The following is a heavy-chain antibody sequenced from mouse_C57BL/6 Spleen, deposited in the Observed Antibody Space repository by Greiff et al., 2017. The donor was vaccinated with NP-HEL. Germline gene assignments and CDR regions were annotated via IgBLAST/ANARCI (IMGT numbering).Heavy chain of an antibody. CDR1: GYTFTSSW. V-gene: IGHV1-55*01. CDR2: IYPGSGGT. CDR3: ARRGSYYFDY. Sequence: QVQLQQPGAELVKPGASVKMSCKASGYTFTSSWLTWVKQRPGQGLEWIGDIYPGSGGTNYNEKFKSKATLTGDTSSSTAYMKLSSLTSEDSAVYYCARRGSYYFDYWGQSTTLTVSS. J-gene: IGHJ2*01.